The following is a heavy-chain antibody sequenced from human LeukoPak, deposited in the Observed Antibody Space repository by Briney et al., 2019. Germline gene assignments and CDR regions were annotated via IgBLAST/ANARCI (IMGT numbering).Heavy chain of an antibody. D-gene: IGHD1-26*01. CDR2: IRSKANSYAT. J-gene: IGHJ4*02. V-gene: IGHV3-73*01. CDR3: TSPIVGAPPKTDY. Sequence: PGRSLRLSCAASGFTFSGSAMHWVRQASGKGLEWVGRIRSKANSYATAYAASVKGRFTISRDDSKNTAYLQMNSLKTEDTAVYYCTSPIVGAPPKTDYWGQGTLVTVSS. CDR1: GFTFSGSA.